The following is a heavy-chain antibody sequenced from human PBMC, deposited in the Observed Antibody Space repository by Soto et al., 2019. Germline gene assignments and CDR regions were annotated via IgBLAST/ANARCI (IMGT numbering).Heavy chain of an antibody. CDR2: ISGSGGET. CDR3: AKRAGYDVDY. Sequence: EVQLLESGGGLVQPGGSLRLSCAASGFTFSSHAMIWVRQAPRKGLEWVSSISGSGGETYYTDSVKGRFTVSRDDSQNTLYLQMNSLRVEDTAVYYCAKRAGYDVDYWGQGSLVTVSS. J-gene: IGHJ4*02. V-gene: IGHV3-23*01. CDR1: GFTFSSHA. D-gene: IGHD5-12*01.